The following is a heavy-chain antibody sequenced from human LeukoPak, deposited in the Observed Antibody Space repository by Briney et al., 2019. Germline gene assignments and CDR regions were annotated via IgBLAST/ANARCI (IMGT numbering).Heavy chain of an antibody. V-gene: IGHV3-13*04. CDR1: GFTFSSYD. J-gene: IGHJ3*02. CDR2: IGTAGDT. Sequence: HPGGSLRRSCAASGFTFSSYDMHWVRQGTGKGLEWVSAIGTAGDTYYPGSVKGRFTTSRENAKNSLYLQMNSLRVGDTAVYYCARGRGWGTFDIWGQGTMVTVSS. CDR3: ARGRGWGTFDI. D-gene: IGHD3-10*01.